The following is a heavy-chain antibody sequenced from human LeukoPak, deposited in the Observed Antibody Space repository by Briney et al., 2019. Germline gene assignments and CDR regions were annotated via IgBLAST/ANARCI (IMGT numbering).Heavy chain of an antibody. Sequence: SETLSLTCTVSGGSISSSSYYWGWIRQPPGKGLEWIGSIYYSGSTYYNPSLKSRVTTSVDTSKNQFSLKLSSVTAADTAVYYCASGYDSSGYYPQYYFDYWGQGTLVTVSS. D-gene: IGHD3-22*01. J-gene: IGHJ4*02. CDR3: ASGYDSSGYYPQYYFDY. CDR1: GGSISSSSYY. CDR2: IYYSGST. V-gene: IGHV4-39*07.